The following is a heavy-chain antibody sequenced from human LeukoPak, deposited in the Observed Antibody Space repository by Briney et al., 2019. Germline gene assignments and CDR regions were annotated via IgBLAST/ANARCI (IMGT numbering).Heavy chain of an antibody. Sequence: ASVKVSCKASGYTFTSYGISWVRQAPGQGLEWMGWINPNSGGTNYAQKFQGRVTMTRDTSISTAYMELSRLRSDDTAVYYCARGQFRSDYWGQGTLVTVSS. CDR1: GYTFTSYG. CDR2: INPNSGGT. CDR3: ARGQFRSDY. J-gene: IGHJ4*02. V-gene: IGHV1-2*02. D-gene: IGHD5-24*01.